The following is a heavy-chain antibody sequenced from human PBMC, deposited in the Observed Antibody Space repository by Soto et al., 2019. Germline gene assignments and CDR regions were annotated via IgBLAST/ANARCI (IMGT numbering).Heavy chain of an antibody. V-gene: IGHV1-18*01. CDR3: AADIVRTSSWFLYYNYYGKDV. Sequence: VKVSCKASGYTFTSYGISWVLQAPGQGLEWMGWISAYNGNTNYAQKLQGRVTMTTDTSTSTAYMELRGLRSDDTAVYYCAADIVRTSSWFLYYNYYGKDVWGQGTTVTVSS. J-gene: IGHJ6*02. CDR1: GYTFTSYG. CDR2: ISAYNGNT. D-gene: IGHD6-13*01.